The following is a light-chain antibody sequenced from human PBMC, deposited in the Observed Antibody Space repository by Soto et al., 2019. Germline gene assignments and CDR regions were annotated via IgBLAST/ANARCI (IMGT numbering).Light chain of an antibody. CDR1: QSVSSSY. CDR2: AAS. Sequence: EIVLTQSPGTLSLSPGERATLSCRASQSVSSSYLVWHQQKPGQAPRLLIYAASSRATGIPDTFSGGGSGTDFTLTISRLEPEDFAVYYCQHYGSPLTFGGGTKVDI. V-gene: IGKV3-20*01. CDR3: QHYGSPLT. J-gene: IGKJ4*01.